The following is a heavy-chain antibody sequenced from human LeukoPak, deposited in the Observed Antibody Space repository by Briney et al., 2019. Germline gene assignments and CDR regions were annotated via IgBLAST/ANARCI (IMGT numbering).Heavy chain of an antibody. Sequence: PGGSLRLSCAASGLTFSSYSMNWVRQAPGKGLEWVSSISSSSSYIYYADSVKGRFTISRENAKSSLYLQMNGLRAGDTAVYYCARGRAPKVAGMGNWFDPWGQGSLVTVSS. D-gene: IGHD6-19*01. CDR1: GLTFSSYS. J-gene: IGHJ5*02. V-gene: IGHV3-21*01. CDR3: ARGRAPKVAGMGNWFDP. CDR2: ISSSSSYI.